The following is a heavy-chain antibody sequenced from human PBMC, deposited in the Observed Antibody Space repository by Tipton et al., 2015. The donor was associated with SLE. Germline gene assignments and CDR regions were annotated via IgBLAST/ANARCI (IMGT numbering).Heavy chain of an antibody. D-gene: IGHD1-20*01. J-gene: IGHJ4*02. Sequence: QSGPEVKKPGSSVKVSCRASGGTFSSYAITWVRQAPGQGLEWMGWMDPHSGNTDFAQRFLGRVTLTWDTSISTAYMELSSLRSDDTAVYYCARDLNGIDYWGQGTLVTVSS. CDR2: MDPHSGNT. CDR1: GGTFSSYA. CDR3: ARDLNGIDY. V-gene: IGHV1-8*01.